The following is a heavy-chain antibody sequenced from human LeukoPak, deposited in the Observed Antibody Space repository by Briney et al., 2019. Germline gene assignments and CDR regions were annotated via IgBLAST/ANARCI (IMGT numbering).Heavy chain of an antibody. CDR3: ATGHSYGYDY. CDR2: IKNVGSVT. D-gene: IGHD5-18*01. V-gene: IGHV3-74*01. J-gene: IGHJ4*02. CDR1: GPTYTDFW. Sequence: SGGSLRLSCAASGPTYTDFWMHWIRQAPGKGLEWVSLIKNVGSVTRYADSVKGRFIISRDDAKNTLDLQMNSLKVDDTAVYYCATGHSYGYDYWGQGILVTVSS.